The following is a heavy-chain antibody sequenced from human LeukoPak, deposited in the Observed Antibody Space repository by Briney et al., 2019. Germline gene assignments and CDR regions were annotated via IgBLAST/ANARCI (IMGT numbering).Heavy chain of an antibody. D-gene: IGHD4-17*01. V-gene: IGHV4-61*01. J-gene: IGHJ4*02. CDR2: VYYSGDT. CDR3: AGGGDPNYFDY. Sequence: SETLSLTCTVSGGSVTSGNYYWSWIRQPPGKGLEWIGYVYYSGDTKYNPSLKSRVTISVDTSKNLFSLKLNSVTAADTAVYYCAGGGDPNYFDYWGQGTLVTVSS. CDR1: GGSVTSGNYY.